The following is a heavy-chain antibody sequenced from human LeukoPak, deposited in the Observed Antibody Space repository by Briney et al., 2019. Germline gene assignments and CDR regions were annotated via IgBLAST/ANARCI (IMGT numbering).Heavy chain of an antibody. Sequence: GASVKVSCKASGYTFTTLDINWVRQATGQGLEWMGWINTNSGKTGYAQEFQGRVTISRDTSISTAYMELSSLRSEDTAVYYCARVDGSPDYWGQGTLVTVSS. CDR1: GYTFTTLD. J-gene: IGHJ4*02. D-gene: IGHD2-15*01. V-gene: IGHV1-8*03. CDR3: ARVDGSPDY. CDR2: INTNSGKT.